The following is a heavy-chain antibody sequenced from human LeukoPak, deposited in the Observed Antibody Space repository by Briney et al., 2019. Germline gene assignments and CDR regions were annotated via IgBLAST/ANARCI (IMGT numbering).Heavy chain of an antibody. CDR1: GFTFSSYA. J-gene: IGHJ4*02. CDR2: ISGSGGRT. CDR3: AKTAPYCSGGDCYVDY. Sequence: GGSLRLSCAASGFTFSSYAMSWVRQAPGKGLEWVSGISGSGGRTYYADSVKGRFTISKDNSKSTMYLQMNSLRAEDTAVYYCAKTAPYCSGGDCYVDYWGQGTLVTVSS. D-gene: IGHD2-15*01. V-gene: IGHV3-23*01.